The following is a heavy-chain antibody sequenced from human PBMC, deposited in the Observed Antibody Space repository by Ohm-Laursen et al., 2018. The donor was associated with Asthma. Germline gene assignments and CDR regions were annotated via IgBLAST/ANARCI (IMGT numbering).Heavy chain of an antibody. CDR1: GGSISSGGYY. Sequence: TLSLTCTVSGGSISSGGYYWSWIRQHPGKGLEWIGFIYNGGSASYNPSLKSRVTISADTSKNQFSLKLISVTAADTAVYHCARQTHTVTTFDYWGQGTLVTVSS. CDR3: ARQTHTVTTFDY. J-gene: IGHJ4*02. V-gene: IGHV4-31*03. D-gene: IGHD4-11*01. CDR2: IYNGGSA.